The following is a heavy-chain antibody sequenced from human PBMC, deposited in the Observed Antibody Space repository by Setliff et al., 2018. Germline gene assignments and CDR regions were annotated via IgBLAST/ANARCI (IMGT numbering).Heavy chain of an antibody. CDR1: GGSISSGSNY. CDR3: ARQPYSTTYYYYYYYMDV. Sequence: SETLSLTCTVSGGSISSGSNYWSWIRQPAGRGLEWIGHIDPSGNTNYHPPLKSRVTISGDTSKNQFSLKLSSVTAADTAVYYCARQPYSTTYYYYYYYMDVWGKGTTVTVSS. CDR2: IDPSGNT. J-gene: IGHJ6*03. D-gene: IGHD6-13*01. V-gene: IGHV4-61*09.